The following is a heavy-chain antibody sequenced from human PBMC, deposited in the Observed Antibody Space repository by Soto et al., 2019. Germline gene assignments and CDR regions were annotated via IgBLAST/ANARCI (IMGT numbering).Heavy chain of an antibody. J-gene: IGHJ6*03. Sequence: QVQLVESGGGVVQPGRSLRLSCAASGFTFSSYGMHWVRQAPGKGLEWVAVISYDGSNKYYADSVKGRFTISRDNSKNTLYLQMNSLRAEDTAVYYCAKEDWLNCTNGVCPIHSAYYYYYVDVWGKGTTVTVSS. V-gene: IGHV3-30*18. CDR2: ISYDGSNK. CDR3: AKEDWLNCTNGVCPIHSAYYYYYVDV. D-gene: IGHD2-8*01. CDR1: GFTFSSYG.